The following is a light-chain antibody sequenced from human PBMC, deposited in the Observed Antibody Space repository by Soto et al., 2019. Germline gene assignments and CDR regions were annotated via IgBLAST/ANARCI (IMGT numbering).Light chain of an antibody. J-gene: IGKJ5*01. CDR1: LNVNSY. V-gene: IGKV3-11*01. CDR2: DAS. Sequence: VLPQSPATLSLSPGERATLSCRASLNVNSYLAWYQQKPGQAPRLLIYDASNRATGIPTRFSGSGSGTDFTLTISSLEPEDFAVYYCQQRSNWPITFGQGTRLEIK. CDR3: QQRSNWPIT.